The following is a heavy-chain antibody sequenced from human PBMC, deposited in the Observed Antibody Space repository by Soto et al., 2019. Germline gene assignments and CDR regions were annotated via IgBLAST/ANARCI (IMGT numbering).Heavy chain of an antibody. Sequence: QVQLQESGPGLVKPSETLSLTCRISGGSISSYYWNWIRQAPGKGLEWIGFISYSGSTNYNPALTSRVTISVDTSKDQISLRLNSVTAADTAVYYCAGVQSTSWGYYYAVDVWGQGTTVTVSS. CDR3: AGVQSTSWGYYYAVDV. J-gene: IGHJ6*01. V-gene: IGHV4-59*01. CDR1: GGSISSYY. D-gene: IGHD2-2*01. CDR2: ISYSGST.